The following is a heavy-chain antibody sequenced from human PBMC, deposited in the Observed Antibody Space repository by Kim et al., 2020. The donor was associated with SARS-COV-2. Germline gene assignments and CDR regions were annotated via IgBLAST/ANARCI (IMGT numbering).Heavy chain of an antibody. D-gene: IGHD1-1*01. CDR3: ARGLEGTTLSAFDI. V-gene: IGHV4-34*01. CDR1: GGSFSGYY. CDR2: INHSGST. Sequence: SETLSLTCAVYGGSFSGYYWSWIRQPPGKGLEWIGEINHSGSTNYNPSLKSRVTISVDTSKNQFSLKLSSVTAADTAVYYCARGLEGTTLSAFDIWGQGTMVTVSS. J-gene: IGHJ3*02.